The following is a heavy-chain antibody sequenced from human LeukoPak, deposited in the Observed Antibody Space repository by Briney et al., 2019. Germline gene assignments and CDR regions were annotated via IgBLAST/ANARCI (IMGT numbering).Heavy chain of an antibody. CDR3: TRTFSGSYSEGDY. V-gene: IGHV1-2*02. CDR2: INPNSGGT. CDR1: GYTFTGYY. J-gene: IGHJ4*02. D-gene: IGHD1-26*01. Sequence: GASVKVSCKASGYTFTGYYMNWVRQAPGQGLEWMGWINPNSGGTNYAQKFQGRVTMTRDTSISTAYMELSRLTSDDTAVYYCTRTFSGSYSEGDYWGQGTLVTVSS.